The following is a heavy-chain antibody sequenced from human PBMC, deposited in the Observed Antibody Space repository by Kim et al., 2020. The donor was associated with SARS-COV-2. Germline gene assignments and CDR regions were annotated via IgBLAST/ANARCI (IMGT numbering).Heavy chain of an antibody. CDR2: INPSGGST. CDR3: ARDKYYYGSGSYNYYYGMDV. Sequence: ASVKVSCKASGYTFTSYYMHWVRQAPGQGLEWMGIINPSGGSTSYAQKFQGRVTMTRDTSTSTVYMELSSLRSEDTAVYYCARDKYYYGSGSYNYYYGMDVWGQGTTVTVSS. D-gene: IGHD3-10*01. CDR1: GYTFTSYY. V-gene: IGHV1-46*01. J-gene: IGHJ6*02.